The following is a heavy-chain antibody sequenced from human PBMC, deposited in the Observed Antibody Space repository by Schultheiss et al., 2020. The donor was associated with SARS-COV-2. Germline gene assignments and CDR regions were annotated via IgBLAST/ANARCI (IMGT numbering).Heavy chain of an antibody. J-gene: IGHJ6*02. Sequence: ASVKVSCKASGYTFTSYGISWVRQAPGQGLERMGWISAYNGNTNYAQKLQGRVTMTTDTSTSTAYMELRSLRSDDTAVYYCAREPRSTSCWGGANICYYYYYGMDVWGQGTTVTVSS. CDR2: ISAYNGNT. CDR1: GYTFTSYG. V-gene: IGHV1-18*01. CDR3: AREPRSTSCWGGANICYYYYYGMDV. D-gene: IGHD2-2*01.